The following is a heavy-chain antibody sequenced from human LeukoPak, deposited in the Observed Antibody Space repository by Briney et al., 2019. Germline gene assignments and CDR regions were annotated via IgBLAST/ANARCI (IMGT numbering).Heavy chain of an antibody. V-gene: IGHV4-39*01. CDR3: AGRIDYGGPFDY. Sequence: SETLYLTCTVSGGSISSSSYYWGWIRQPPGKGLEWIGSIYYSGSTYYNPSLKSRVTISVDTSKNQFSLKLSSVTATDTAVYYCAGRIDYGGPFDYWGQGTLVTVSS. J-gene: IGHJ4*02. D-gene: IGHD4-23*01. CDR2: IYYSGST. CDR1: GGSISSSSYY.